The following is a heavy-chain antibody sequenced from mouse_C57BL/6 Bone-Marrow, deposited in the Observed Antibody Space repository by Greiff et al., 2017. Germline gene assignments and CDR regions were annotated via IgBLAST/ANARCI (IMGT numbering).Heavy chain of an antibody. V-gene: IGHV5-4*03. CDR1: GFTFSSYA. J-gene: IGHJ3*01. CDR2: ISDGGSYT. Sequence: DVKLVESGGGLVKPGGSLKLSCAASGFTFSSYALSWVRQTPEKRLEWVATISDGGSYTYYPDNVKGRFTISRDNAKNNLYLQMSHLKSEDTAMYYCAGFAYWGQGTLVTVSA. CDR3: AGFAY.